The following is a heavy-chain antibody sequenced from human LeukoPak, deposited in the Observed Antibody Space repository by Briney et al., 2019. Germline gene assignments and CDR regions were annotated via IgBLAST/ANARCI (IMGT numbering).Heavy chain of an antibody. CDR1: GFTLSGDY. CDR2: IGSSSAI. CDR3: ARGLGVHGAVSDY. V-gene: IGHV3-69-1*01. Sequence: GGSLRLSCAASGFTLSGDYMNWVRQAPGKGLEWVSYIGSSSAIKYADSVKGRFTISRDNAKSSLYLQMNSLRDEDTAVYYCARGLGVHGAVSDYWGQGTQVTVSS. J-gene: IGHJ4*02. D-gene: IGHD3-10*01.